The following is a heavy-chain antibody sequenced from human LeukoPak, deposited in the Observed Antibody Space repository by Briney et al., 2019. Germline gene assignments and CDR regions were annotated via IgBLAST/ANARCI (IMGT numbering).Heavy chain of an antibody. V-gene: IGHV3-7*01. Sequence: GGSMRLCCAAAGFTLSNYWMSWVRQAPGKGLEWVANIKKDGSEKNYVDSVKGRFTISRDNAKNSLYLQMNSLRAEDTAVYYCARDAETYDWSGGYFDYWGQGTLVTVSS. CDR1: GFTLSNYW. D-gene: IGHD3-3*01. CDR2: IKKDGSEK. CDR3: ARDAETYDWSGGYFDY. J-gene: IGHJ4*02.